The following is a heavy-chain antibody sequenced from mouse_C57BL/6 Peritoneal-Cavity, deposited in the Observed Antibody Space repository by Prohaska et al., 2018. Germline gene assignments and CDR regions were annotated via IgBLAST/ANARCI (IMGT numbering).Heavy chain of an antibody. D-gene: IGHD2-3*01. CDR1: GFPITSGYY. CDR3: AGDTDGYYYFDV. J-gene: IGHJ1*03. Sequence: QMQLQESGPGLVKPSQSLFLTCSITGFPITSGYYWIWIRQSTGKPLEWMGYITHSGETFYKPALQSPVSITRETSKNQFFLQLNSVTTEDTAMYYCAGDTDGYYYFDVWGTGTTVTVSS. V-gene: IGHV12-3*01. CDR2: ITHSGET.